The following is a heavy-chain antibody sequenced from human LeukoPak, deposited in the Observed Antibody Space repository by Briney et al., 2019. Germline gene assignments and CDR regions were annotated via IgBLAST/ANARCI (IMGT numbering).Heavy chain of an antibody. V-gene: IGHV3-7*01. CDR1: GFTFSSYW. CDR3: ARGGGYCSSTSCYTPAFDI. Sequence: GGSLRLSCAASGFTFSSYWMGWVRQAPGKGLEWVANIKQDGSEKYYVDSVKGRFTISRDNAKNSLYLQMNSLRAEDTAVYYCARGGGYCSSTSCYTPAFDIWGQGTMVTVSS. D-gene: IGHD2-2*02. J-gene: IGHJ3*02. CDR2: IKQDGSEK.